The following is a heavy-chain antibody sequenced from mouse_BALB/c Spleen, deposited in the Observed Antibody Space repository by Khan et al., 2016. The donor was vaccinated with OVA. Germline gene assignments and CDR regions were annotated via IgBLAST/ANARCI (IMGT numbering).Heavy chain of an antibody. CDR1: GYTFTSYW. J-gene: IGHJ2*01. CDR2: TNPTNGRT. D-gene: IGHD1-1*01. CDR3: ARIKKIVATYFDY. V-gene: IGHV1S81*02. Sequence: QVQLQQPGAELVKAGASVKMSCKASGYTFTSYWMHWVKQRLGQGLEWFAETNPTNGRTYYNEKFKSKATLTVDKSSSTDYMLLGGPTFEDSAVYYCARIKKIVATYFDYWGQGTTRTVSS.